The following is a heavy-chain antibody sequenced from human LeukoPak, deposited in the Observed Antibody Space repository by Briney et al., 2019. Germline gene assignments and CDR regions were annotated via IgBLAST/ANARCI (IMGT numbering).Heavy chain of an antibody. V-gene: IGHV4-59*01. CDR3: ARVYYDFWSGYYTGRYYFDY. Sequence: PSETLSLTCTVSGGSISSYYWSWIRQPPGKGLEWIGYIYYSGSTNYNPSLKSRVTISVDTSKNQFSPKLSSVTAADTAVYYCARVYYDFWSGYYTGRYYFDYWGQGTLVTVSS. J-gene: IGHJ4*02. CDR1: GGSISSYY. CDR2: IYYSGST. D-gene: IGHD3-3*01.